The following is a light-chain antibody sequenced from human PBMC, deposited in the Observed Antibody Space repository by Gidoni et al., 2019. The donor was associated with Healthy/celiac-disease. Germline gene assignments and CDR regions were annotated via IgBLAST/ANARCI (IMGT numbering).Light chain of an antibody. J-gene: IGKJ1*01. V-gene: IGKV1-5*01. Sequence: DIQMTQSPSTLSAAVGDRVTITCRASQSIIIWLAWYQQKPGKAPKLLLYDASSLESGVPSRFSCSVSRTEFTLTISSLQPDYCAIYYCQQYNSYWTFGQGTKVEIK. CDR1: QSIIIW. CDR2: DAS. CDR3: QQYNSYWT.